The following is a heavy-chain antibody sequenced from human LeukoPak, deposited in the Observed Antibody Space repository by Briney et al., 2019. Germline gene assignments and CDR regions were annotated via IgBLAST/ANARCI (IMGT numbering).Heavy chain of an antibody. CDR3: ASSRGWRDGYKFDY. V-gene: IGHV1-69*02. Sequence: GASVKVSCMASRGTFSSYTISWVRQAPGQGLEWMGRIIPILGIANYAQKFQGRVTITADKSTSTAYMELSSLRSEDTAVYYCASSRGWRDGYKFDYWGQGTLVTVSS. D-gene: IGHD5-24*01. CDR2: IIPILGIA. CDR1: RGTFSSYT. J-gene: IGHJ4*02.